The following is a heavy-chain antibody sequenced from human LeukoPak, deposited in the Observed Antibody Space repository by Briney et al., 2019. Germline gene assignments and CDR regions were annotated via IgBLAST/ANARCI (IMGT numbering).Heavy chain of an antibody. CDR2: ISYDGSNK. CDR1: GFTFSSYG. J-gene: IGHJ4*02. Sequence: PGRSLRLSCAASGFTFSSYGMHWVRQAPGKGLEWVAVISYDGSNKYYADSVKGRFTISRDNSKNTLYLQMNSLRAEDTAVYYCAKLSHWSQGTLVTVSS. V-gene: IGHV3-30*18. CDR3: AKLSH.